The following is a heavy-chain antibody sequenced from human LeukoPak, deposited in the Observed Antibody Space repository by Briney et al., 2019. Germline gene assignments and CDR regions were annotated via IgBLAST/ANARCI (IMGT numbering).Heavy chain of an antibody. CDR3: AREGIVAAAGTRGFDY. V-gene: IGHV3-30-3*01. D-gene: IGHD6-13*01. CDR2: ISYDGSNK. J-gene: IGHJ4*02. CDR1: GFTFSSYA. Sequence: GGSLRLSCAASGFTFSSYAMHWVRQAPGKGLEWVAVISYDGSNKYYADSVKGRFPISRDNSKNTLYLQMNSLRAEDTAVYYCAREGIVAAAGTRGFDYWGQGTLVTVSS.